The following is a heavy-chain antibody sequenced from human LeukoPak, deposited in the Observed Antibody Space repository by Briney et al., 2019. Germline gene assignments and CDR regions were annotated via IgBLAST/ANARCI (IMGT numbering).Heavy chain of an antibody. Sequence: SETLSLTCAVYGGSFGGYYWSWIRQPPGKGLEWIGEINDSGSSNYIPSLKSRVTISVDRSKNQFSLKLSSVTAADTAVYYCARVDGGISDYWGQGTLVTVSS. CDR1: GGSFGGYY. D-gene: IGHD3-16*01. CDR3: ARVDGGISDY. CDR2: INDSGSS. V-gene: IGHV4-34*01. J-gene: IGHJ4*02.